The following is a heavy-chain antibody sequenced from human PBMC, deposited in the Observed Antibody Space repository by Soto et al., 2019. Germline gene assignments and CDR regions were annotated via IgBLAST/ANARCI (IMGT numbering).Heavy chain of an antibody. D-gene: IGHD3-9*01. Sequence: GGSLRLSCAASGFTVSSNYMSWVRQAPGKGLEWVSVIYSGGSTYYADSVKGRFTISRDNSKNTLYLQMNSLRAEDTAVYYCDRDRVYDILTGYYYYGMDVLGQGTTVTVSS. CDR3: DRDRVYDILTGYYYYGMDV. CDR2: IYSGGST. CDR1: GFTVSSNY. J-gene: IGHJ6*02. V-gene: IGHV3-53*01.